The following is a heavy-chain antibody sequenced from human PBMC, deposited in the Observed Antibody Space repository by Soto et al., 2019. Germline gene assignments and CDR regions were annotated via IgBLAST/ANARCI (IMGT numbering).Heavy chain of an antibody. D-gene: IGHD6-19*01. Sequence: EVQLVESGGDLVQRGGSLRLSWVASGFTFSVYSMNWVRRAPGKGLEWFSYITSYTKTIKYADSVKGRFTISRDNAKNSVYLQMNSLRDEDTSVYYCARSVEGHFDYWGQGTVVTVSS. J-gene: IGHJ4*02. CDR1: GFTFSVYS. CDR2: ITSYTKTI. V-gene: IGHV3-48*02. CDR3: ARSVEGHFDY.